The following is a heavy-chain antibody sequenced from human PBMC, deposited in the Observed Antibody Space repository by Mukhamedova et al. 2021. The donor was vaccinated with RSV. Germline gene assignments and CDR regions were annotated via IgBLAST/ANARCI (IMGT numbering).Heavy chain of an antibody. Sequence: GIINPSGGSTSHAQKFQGRVTMTRDTSTSTVYMELSSLRSEDTAVYYCARDRGIVVAHRGAFDIWGQGTMVTVSS. CDR3: ARDRGIVVAHRGAFDI. J-gene: IGHJ3*02. V-gene: IGHV1-46*01. D-gene: IGHD2-15*01. CDR2: INPSGGST.